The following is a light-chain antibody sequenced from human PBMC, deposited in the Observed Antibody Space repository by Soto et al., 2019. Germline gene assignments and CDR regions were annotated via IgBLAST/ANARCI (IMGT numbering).Light chain of an antibody. CDR3: QQSSEATWT. CDR2: GGS. CDR1: QNIHSF. V-gene: IGKV1-39*01. Sequence: DIQMTQSPSSLAASVGERVTITCRASQNIHSFLNWYQQKPGKAPQVLIYGGSALQSGVPSRFSGSGSGTDFTLTISSLQPEDFATYYCQQSSEATWTFGQGTKVDIK. J-gene: IGKJ1*01.